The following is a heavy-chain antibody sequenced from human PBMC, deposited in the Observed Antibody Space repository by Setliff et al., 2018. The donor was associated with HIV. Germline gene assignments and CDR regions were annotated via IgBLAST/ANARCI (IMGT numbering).Heavy chain of an antibody. J-gene: IGHJ4*02. V-gene: IGHV1-46*01. CDR2: INPSGGST. D-gene: IGHD3-22*01. CDR3: ATYHYYDSSAYYIDLYYLDY. Sequence: ASVKVSCKASGYTFTSYAMHWVRQAPGQRLEWMGIINPSGGSTSYAQKFQGRVTMTRDTSTSTGYMELSSLRSEDTAVYYCATYHYYDSSAYYIDLYYLDYWGQGTLVTVSS. CDR1: GYTFTSYA.